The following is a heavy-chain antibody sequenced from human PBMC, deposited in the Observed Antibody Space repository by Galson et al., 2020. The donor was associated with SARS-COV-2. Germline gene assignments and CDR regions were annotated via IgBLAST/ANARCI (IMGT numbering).Heavy chain of an antibody. CDR1: GFTFSSYG. Sequence: GSLRLSCAASGFTFSSYGMDWVRQAPGKGLDWVAVIWYDGSNKYYADSVKGRFTISRDNSKNTLYLQMDSLRVEDTAVYYCARVGSGWTLDYWGQGTLVAVSS. V-gene: IGHV3-33*01. D-gene: IGHD6-19*01. J-gene: IGHJ4*02. CDR3: ARVGSGWTLDY. CDR2: IWYDGSNK.